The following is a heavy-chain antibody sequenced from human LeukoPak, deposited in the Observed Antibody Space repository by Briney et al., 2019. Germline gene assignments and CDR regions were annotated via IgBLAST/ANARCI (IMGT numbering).Heavy chain of an antibody. CDR3: ARQVVPAAQFDP. V-gene: IGHV5-51*01. Sequence: GESLKISCKGSGYSFTSNCIGWVRQMPGKGVEWMGIIYPGDSDTRYSPSFQGQVTISADKSISTAYLQWSSLKASDTAMYYCARQVVPAAQFDPWGQGTLVTVSS. CDR1: GYSFTSNC. CDR2: IYPGDSDT. J-gene: IGHJ5*02. D-gene: IGHD2-2*01.